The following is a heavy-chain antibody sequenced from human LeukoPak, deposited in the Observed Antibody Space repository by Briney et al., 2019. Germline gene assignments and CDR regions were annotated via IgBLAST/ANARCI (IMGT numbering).Heavy chain of an antibody. CDR1: GGSISSSSYY. CDR2: IYYSGST. J-gene: IGHJ5*02. CDR3: ARREGSTYYYRP. Sequence: SETLSLTCTVSGGSISSSSYYWGWIRQPPGKDLEWIGSIYYSGSTFYNPSLKSRVTIFVDTSKNQFSLRLSSVTAADTAVYYCARREGSTYYYRPWGQGTLVTVSS. V-gene: IGHV4-39*01. D-gene: IGHD3-10*01.